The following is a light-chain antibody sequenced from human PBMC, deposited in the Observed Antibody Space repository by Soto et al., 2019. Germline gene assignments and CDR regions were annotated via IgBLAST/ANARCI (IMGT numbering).Light chain of an antibody. J-gene: IGKJ3*01. CDR3: QQYHRLPST. Sequence: EIVLTQSPGTLSLSPGERATLSCRASQSVTSTYLAWYQQKPGQPPSLLIYGASTRATGIPDRFSGSGSGTDFTLTISRLEPEDFTVYYCQQYHRLPSTLGPGTKVDI. V-gene: IGKV3-20*01. CDR2: GAS. CDR1: QSVTSTY.